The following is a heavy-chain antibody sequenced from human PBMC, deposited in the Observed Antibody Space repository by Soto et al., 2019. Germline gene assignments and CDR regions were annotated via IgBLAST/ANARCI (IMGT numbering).Heavy chain of an antibody. Sequence: QVQLQQWGAGLLKPSETLSLTCAVYGGSFSGYYWSWIRQPPGKGLEWIGEINHSGSTNYNPSLKSRVTISVDTSKNQFSLKLSSVTAADTAVYYCARARLRRGIFDYWGQGTLVTVSS. J-gene: IGHJ4*02. D-gene: IGHD5-12*01. CDR3: ARARLRRGIFDY. CDR1: GGSFSGYY. V-gene: IGHV4-34*01. CDR2: INHSGST.